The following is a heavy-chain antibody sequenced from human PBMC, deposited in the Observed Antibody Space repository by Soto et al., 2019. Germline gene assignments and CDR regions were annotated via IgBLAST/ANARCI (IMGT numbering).Heavy chain of an antibody. CDR3: ARDKITGLFDY. Sequence: SETLSLTCAVYGGSFSGYYWTWIRQPPGTELEWIGEINHSGSTNYNPSLKSRVTISVDTSKNQFSLKLTSVTAADTAVYYCARDKITGLFDYWGQGTQVTVSS. J-gene: IGHJ4*02. CDR1: GGSFSGYY. V-gene: IGHV4-34*01. D-gene: IGHD2-8*02. CDR2: INHSGST.